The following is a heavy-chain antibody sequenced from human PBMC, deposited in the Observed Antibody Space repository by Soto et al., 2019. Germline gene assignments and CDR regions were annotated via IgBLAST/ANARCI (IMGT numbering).Heavy chain of an antibody. CDR3: ARAPLYSTSPKSAFDI. CDR1: CYTFTSYG. CDR2: ISTYNGNP. Sequence: ASVKVSCKASCYTFTSYGISWVRQAPGQGLEWMGWISTYNGNPNHAQKLQGRVTMTTDTSTSTAYMELRSLRSDDTAVFYCARAPLYSTSPKSAFDIWGQGTVVTVSS. V-gene: IGHV1-18*01. J-gene: IGHJ3*02. D-gene: IGHD6-6*01.